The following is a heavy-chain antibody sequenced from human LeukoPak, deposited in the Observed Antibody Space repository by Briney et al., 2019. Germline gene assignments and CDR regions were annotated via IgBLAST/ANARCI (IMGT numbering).Heavy chain of an antibody. V-gene: IGHV3-30*02. D-gene: IGHD6-25*01. CDR1: GLTFSRYG. Sequence: GGSLRLSCAASGLTFSRYGMHWVRQAPGKGLEWVAYIRYDGSYKHYADSVKGRFTISRDNSKNTLYLQMNSLRAEDTAVYYCAKYLDSSANFDYWGQEPWSPSPQ. J-gene: IGHJ4*01. CDR3: AKYLDSSANFDY. CDR2: IRYDGSYK.